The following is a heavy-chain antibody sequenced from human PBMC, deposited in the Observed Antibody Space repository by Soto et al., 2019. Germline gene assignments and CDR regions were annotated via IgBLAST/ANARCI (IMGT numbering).Heavy chain of an antibody. CDR1: GGTFSSYA. D-gene: IGHD3-22*01. Sequence: SVKVSCKASGGTFSSYAISWVRQAPGQGLEWMGGIIPIFGTANYAQKFQGRVTITADESTGTAYMELSSLRSEDTAVYYCCWYYYDSSGYYYVDYWGQGTLVTAPQ. CDR3: CWYYYDSSGYYYVDY. V-gene: IGHV1-69*13. CDR2: IIPIFGTA. J-gene: IGHJ4*02.